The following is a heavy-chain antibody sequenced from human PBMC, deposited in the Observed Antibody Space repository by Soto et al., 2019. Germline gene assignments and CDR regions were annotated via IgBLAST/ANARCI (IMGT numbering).Heavy chain of an antibody. CDR1: GGSISSYY. CDR2: IYYSGST. CDR3: ARVDRRDGYNLS. V-gene: IGHV4-59*01. D-gene: IGHD5-12*01. J-gene: IGHJ4*02. Sequence: QVQLQESGPGLVKPSETLSLTCTVSGGSISSYYWSWIRQPPGKGLEWIGYIYYSGSTNYNPSLKSRVTISVDTSKNQFSLKLSSVTAADTAVYYCARVDRRDGYNLSWGQGTLVTVSS.